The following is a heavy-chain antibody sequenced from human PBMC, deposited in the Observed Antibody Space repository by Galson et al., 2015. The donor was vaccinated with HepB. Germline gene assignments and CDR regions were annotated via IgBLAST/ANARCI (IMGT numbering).Heavy chain of an antibody. CDR3: ARGVGDTAVPGDY. CDR1: GYSFTSYG. Sequence: SVKVSCKASGYSFTSYGITWVRQAPGQGLEWMGWISAYNGKTHYAQKFQGRVTMTTDTSTSTAYMELRSLRSDDTAVYYCARGVGDTAVPGDYWGQGTLVTVSS. D-gene: IGHD6-19*01. CDR2: ISAYNGKT. V-gene: IGHV1-18*04. J-gene: IGHJ4*02.